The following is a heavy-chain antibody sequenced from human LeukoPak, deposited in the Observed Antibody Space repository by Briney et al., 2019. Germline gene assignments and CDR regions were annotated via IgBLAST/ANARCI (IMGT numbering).Heavy chain of an antibody. Sequence: ASVKVSCKASGYTFTGYYIHWVRQAPGQGLEWMAWINPDSGDSYSAPKFQGRVTMTRDTSISTASMEVSWLSSDDTAVYYCATGVATAFTYWGQGTLVTVSS. CDR2: INPDSGDS. J-gene: IGHJ4*02. CDR3: ATGVATAFTY. D-gene: IGHD5-12*01. V-gene: IGHV1-2*02. CDR1: GYTFTGYY.